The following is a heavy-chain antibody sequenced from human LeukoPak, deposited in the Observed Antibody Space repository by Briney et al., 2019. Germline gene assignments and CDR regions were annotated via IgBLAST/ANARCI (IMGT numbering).Heavy chain of an antibody. CDR2: INHSGST. CDR3: ARGRRGYYYYMDV. CDR1: GGSFSGYY. Sequence: RPSETLSLTCAVYGGSFSGYYWSWLRQPPGKGLEGIGEINHSGSTNYNPSLKSRVTISVDTSKNQFSLKLSSVTAADTAVYYCARGRRGYYYYMDVWGKGTTVTVSS. V-gene: IGHV4-34*01. D-gene: IGHD3-10*01. J-gene: IGHJ6*03.